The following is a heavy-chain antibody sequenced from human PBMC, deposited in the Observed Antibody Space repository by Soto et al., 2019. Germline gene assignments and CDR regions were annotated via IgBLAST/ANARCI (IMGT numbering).Heavy chain of an antibody. J-gene: IGHJ6*02. CDR2: ISGSGGNI. CDR3: AKPASGWYPKLMNGMDV. CDR1: GFTFSSYA. D-gene: IGHD6-19*01. V-gene: IGHV3-23*01. Sequence: DVQLLESGGGLVQPGGSLRLSCVVSGFTFSSYAMSWVRQAPGKGLEWVSSISGSGGNIYYADSVKGRFTISRDNSKNRLHLQMNGLRAEDTAVYYCAKPASGWYPKLMNGMDVWGQGTTVTVSS.